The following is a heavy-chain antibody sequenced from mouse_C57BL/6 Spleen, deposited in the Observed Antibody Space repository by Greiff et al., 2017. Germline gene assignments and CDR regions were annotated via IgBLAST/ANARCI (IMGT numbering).Heavy chain of an antibody. V-gene: IGHV1-61*01. J-gene: IGHJ2*01. Sequence: QVQLQQPGAELVRPGSSVKLSCKASGYTFTSYWMDWVKQRPGQGLEWIGNIYPSDSETHYNQKFKDKATLTVDESSSTAYMQLSSLTSEDSAVYYCAREGLRRGSDFDYWGQGTTLTVSS. CDR3: AREGLRRGSDFDY. CDR1: GYTFTSYW. CDR2: IYPSDSET. D-gene: IGHD2-4*01.